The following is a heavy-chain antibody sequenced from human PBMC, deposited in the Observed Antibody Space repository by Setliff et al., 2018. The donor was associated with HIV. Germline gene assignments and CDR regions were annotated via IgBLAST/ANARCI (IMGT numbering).Heavy chain of an antibody. D-gene: IGHD2-8*01. V-gene: IGHV3-23*01. Sequence: GSLRLSCAGSGFTFDYYAMAWVRQAPGKGLEWVSSVSGNGYTTFYANSVRGRFTVSRDNSKNTLFLQMNNLRTEDTAIYYCAKRRESRGILVSRDYFDYWGQGSLVTVSS. CDR1: GFTFDYYA. CDR2: VSGNGYTT. J-gene: IGHJ4*02. CDR3: AKRRESRGILVSRDYFDY.